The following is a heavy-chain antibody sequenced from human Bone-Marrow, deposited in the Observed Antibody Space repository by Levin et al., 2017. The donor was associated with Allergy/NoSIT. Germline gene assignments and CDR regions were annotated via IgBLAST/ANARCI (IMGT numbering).Heavy chain of an antibody. CDR3: ARDVERWPSSTSALPWNDVQAGAFDI. CDR2: IWYDGSNK. D-gene: IGHD2-2*01. CDR1: GFTFSSYG. Sequence: LSLTCAASGFTFSSYGMHWVRQAPGKGLEWVAVIWYDGSNKYYADSVKGRFTISRDNSKNTLYLQMNSLRAEDTAVYYCARDVERWPSSTSALPWNDVQAGAFDIWGQGTMVTVSS. J-gene: IGHJ3*02. V-gene: IGHV3-33*01.